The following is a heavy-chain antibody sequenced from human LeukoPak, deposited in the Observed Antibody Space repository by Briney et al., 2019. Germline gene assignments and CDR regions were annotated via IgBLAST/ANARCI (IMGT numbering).Heavy chain of an antibody. CDR1: GGSISSGSYY. CDR2: IYTSGST. CDR3: ARDGGYDILTGYRYSIFDY. V-gene: IGHV4-61*02. D-gene: IGHD3-9*01. Sequence: PSQTLSLTSTASGGSISSGSYYWSWIRQPAGKGLAWIGRIYTSGSTNYNPSLKSRLTISVDTSKNQFSLKLSSVTAADTAVYYCARDGGYDILTGYRYSIFDYWGQGTLVTVSS. J-gene: IGHJ4*02.